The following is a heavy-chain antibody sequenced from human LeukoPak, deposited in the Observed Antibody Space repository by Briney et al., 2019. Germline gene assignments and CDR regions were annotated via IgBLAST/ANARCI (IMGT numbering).Heavy chain of an antibody. V-gene: IGHV3-66*01. CDR2: IYSGTST. D-gene: IGHD6-13*01. J-gene: IGHJ4*02. CDR1: GFSISNNY. CDR3: ASGYSSSWTDY. Sequence: GGSLRLSCAASGFSISNNYMSWVRQAPGRGLEWISIIYSGTSTYYADSVMGRFIISRDNSKNTVYLYMNSLRAEDTAVYYCASGYSSSWTDYWGQGTLVTVSS.